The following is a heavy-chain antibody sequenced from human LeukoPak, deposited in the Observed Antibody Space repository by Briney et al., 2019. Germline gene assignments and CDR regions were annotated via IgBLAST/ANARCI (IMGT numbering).Heavy chain of an antibody. CDR1: GGSISSGSYY. CDR2: ISGSGGST. Sequence: ETLSLTCTVSGGSISSGSYYWSWIRQPAGKGLEWVSAISGSGGSTYYADSVKGRFTISRDDSKNTLYLQMNSLRAEDTAVYYCAKDLVKMGALGYYYMDVWGKGTTVTVSS. V-gene: IGHV3-23*01. J-gene: IGHJ6*03. CDR3: AKDLVKMGALGYYYMDV. D-gene: IGHD3-16*01.